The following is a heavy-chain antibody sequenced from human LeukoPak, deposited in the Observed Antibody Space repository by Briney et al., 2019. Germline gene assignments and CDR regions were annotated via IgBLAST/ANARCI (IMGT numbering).Heavy chain of an antibody. D-gene: IGHD5-24*01. Sequence: SETLSLTCTVSGGSISSSSYYWGWIRQPPGRGLEWIGSIYYSGSTYYNPSLKSRVTISVDTSKNQFSLKLSSVTAADTAVYYGARDVGDGYNSPAIDYWGQGTLVTVSS. J-gene: IGHJ4*02. CDR2: IYYSGST. CDR3: ARDVGDGYNSPAIDY. V-gene: IGHV4-39*07. CDR1: GGSISSSSYY.